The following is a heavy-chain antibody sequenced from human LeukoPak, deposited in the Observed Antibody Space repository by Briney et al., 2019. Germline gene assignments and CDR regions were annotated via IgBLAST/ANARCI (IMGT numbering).Heavy chain of an antibody. Sequence: SETLSLTCTVCGGSISTYYWSWIRQRPGKGLEWIGYIYYSGSTYYNPSLKSRVTISVDTSKNQFSMKLSSVTAADTAVYYCARGARTYYDILTGYWFDPWGQGTLVIVSS. J-gene: IGHJ5*02. D-gene: IGHD3-9*01. CDR2: IYYSGST. CDR3: ARGARTYYDILTGYWFDP. CDR1: GGSISTYY. V-gene: IGHV4-59*06.